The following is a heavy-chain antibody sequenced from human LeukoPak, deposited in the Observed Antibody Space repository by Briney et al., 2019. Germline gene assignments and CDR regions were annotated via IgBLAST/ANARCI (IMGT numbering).Heavy chain of an antibody. CDR3: ARTQRLRFYYCFDS. D-gene: IGHD3-3*01. CDR1: GGSISGYY. J-gene: IGHJ4*02. CDR2: IYYSGST. Sequence: SETLSLTCSVSGGSISGYYWSWIRQPPWKGLEWIGYIYYSGSTNYNPSLKSRVTISIDTSKNQFSLKLSSVTAADTAVYYCARTQRLRFYYCFDSWGQGTLVTVSS. V-gene: IGHV4-59*01.